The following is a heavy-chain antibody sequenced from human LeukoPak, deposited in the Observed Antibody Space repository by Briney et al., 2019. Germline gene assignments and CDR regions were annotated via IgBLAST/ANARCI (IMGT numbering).Heavy chain of an antibody. D-gene: IGHD3-10*01. Sequence: PTGGSLRLSCAASGFTFSTYGMSWVRQAPGKGLEWVSGISGSGGASYYADSVKGRFTISRDDSHNTLYLQMNSLRAEDTAVYFGARGGVDYYGSGTYYLMYYFDYWGQGALVTVSS. J-gene: IGHJ4*02. CDR2: ISGSGGAS. V-gene: IGHV3-23*01. CDR1: GFTFSTYG. CDR3: ARGGVDYYGSGTYYLMYYFDY.